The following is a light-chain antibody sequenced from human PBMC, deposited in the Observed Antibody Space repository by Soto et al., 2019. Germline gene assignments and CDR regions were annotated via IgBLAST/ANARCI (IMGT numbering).Light chain of an antibody. CDR1: SSDVGSYNL. Sequence: QSVLTQPASVSGSPGQSITISCTGTSSDVGSYNLVSWYQQHPGKAPKLMIYEGSKRPSGVSNRFSGSKSGNTASLPISGLQAEDDADYYCCSYAGSSTFLYAFGTGTKGTVL. V-gene: IGLV2-23*03. CDR3: CSYAGSSTFLYA. J-gene: IGLJ1*01. CDR2: EGS.